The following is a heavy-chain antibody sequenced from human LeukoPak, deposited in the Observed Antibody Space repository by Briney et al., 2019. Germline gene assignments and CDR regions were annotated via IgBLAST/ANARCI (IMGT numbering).Heavy chain of an antibody. Sequence: GGSLRLSCAASGFTFSSYAMHWVRQAPGKGLEYVSVINSNGRNTYYVNSVKGRFIISRDNSENTLYLQMGSLRPEDTGVYYCAREPALGDLDYWGQGTLVTVSS. J-gene: IGHJ4*02. CDR1: GFTFSSYA. D-gene: IGHD4-17*01. CDR3: AREPALGDLDY. V-gene: IGHV3-64*01. CDR2: INSNGRNT.